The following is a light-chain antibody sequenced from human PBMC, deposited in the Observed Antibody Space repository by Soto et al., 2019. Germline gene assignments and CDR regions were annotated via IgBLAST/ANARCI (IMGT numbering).Light chain of an antibody. V-gene: IGLV2-14*01. Sequence: QSVLTQPASVSGSPGQSITISCTGTSDDIGSYNRVSWYQQHPGKAPKLIIYEVTDRPSGVSNRFSGSKSGNTASLTISGLQAEDEAESYCSSYTNINTRACVFGTGTKVTVL. J-gene: IGLJ1*01. CDR3: SSYTNINTRACV. CDR1: SDDIGSYNR. CDR2: EVT.